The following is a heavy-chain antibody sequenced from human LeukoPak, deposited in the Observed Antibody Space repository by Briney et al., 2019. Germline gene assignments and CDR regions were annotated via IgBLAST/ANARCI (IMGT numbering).Heavy chain of an antibody. CDR3: AKDTSPYDPFDY. V-gene: IGHV3-23*01. CDR2: ISGSGGST. D-gene: IGHD3-3*01. J-gene: IGHJ4*02. CDR1: GFTFSSYG. Sequence: GGSLRLSCAASGFTFSSYGMHWVRQAPGKGLEWVSAISGSGGSTYYADFGKGRFTISRYISKNTLYLQMNSLRAEDTAVYYCAKDTSPYDPFDYGGQGTLVTVSS.